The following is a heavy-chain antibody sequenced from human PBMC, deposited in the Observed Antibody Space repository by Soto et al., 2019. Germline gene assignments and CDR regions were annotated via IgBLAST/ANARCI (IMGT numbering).Heavy chain of an antibody. Sequence: SQTLSLTCAISGDSVSSNSAAWNWIRQSPSRGLEWLGRTYHRSKWYNDYAVSVKSRITINPYTSKNQFSLQLNSVTSEDTAVYYCASVEDSSGSNIGRGYYGMDVWGQGTTVTVSS. V-gene: IGHV6-1*01. CDR3: ASVEDSSGSNIGRGYYGMDV. D-gene: IGHD6-19*01. J-gene: IGHJ6*02. CDR1: GDSVSSNSAA. CDR2: TYHRSKWYN.